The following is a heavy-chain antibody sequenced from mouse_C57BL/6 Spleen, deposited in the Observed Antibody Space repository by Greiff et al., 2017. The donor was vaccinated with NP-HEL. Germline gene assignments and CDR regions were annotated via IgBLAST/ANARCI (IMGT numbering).Heavy chain of an antibody. V-gene: IGHV1-9*01. J-gene: IGHJ2*01. CDR3: ARAPIYYGSSLYYFDY. CDR1: GYTFTGYW. Sequence: QVQRQQSGAELMKPGASVKLSCKATGYTFTGYWIEWVKQRPGHGLEWIGEILPGSGSTNYNEKFKGKATFTADTSSNTAYMQLSSLTTEDSAIYYCARAPIYYGSSLYYFDYWGQGTTLTVSS. CDR2: ILPGSGST. D-gene: IGHD1-1*01.